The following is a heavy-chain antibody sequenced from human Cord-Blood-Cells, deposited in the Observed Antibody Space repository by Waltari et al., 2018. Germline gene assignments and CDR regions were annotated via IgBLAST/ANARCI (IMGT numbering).Heavy chain of an antibody. Sequence: QVQLVESGGGVVQPGRSLRLSCAAPGFTFSSYAMHWVRQAPGKGLEWVAVISYDGSNKYYADSVKGRFTISRDNSKNTLYLQMNSLRAEDTAVYYCAREYYYGSGSDYWGQGTLVTVSS. J-gene: IGHJ4*02. CDR3: AREYYYGSGSDY. CDR1: GFTFSSYA. V-gene: IGHV3-30-3*01. CDR2: ISYDGSNK. D-gene: IGHD3-10*01.